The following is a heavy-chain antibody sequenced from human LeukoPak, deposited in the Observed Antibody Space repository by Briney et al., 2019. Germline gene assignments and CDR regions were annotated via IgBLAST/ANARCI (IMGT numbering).Heavy chain of an antibody. CDR2: ISSRSSTI. V-gene: IGHV3-48*04. D-gene: IGHD1-26*01. Sequence: PGGSLRLSCAASGFTFSSYSMSWVRQAPGRGLEWVSYISSRSSTIKYADSVKGRFTVSRDNAKNSLYLQMTGLRADDTAVYYCARDNWGNIVGGTDVFDIWGKGTMVTVSS. CDR3: ARDNWGNIVGGTDVFDI. J-gene: IGHJ3*02. CDR1: GFTFSSYS.